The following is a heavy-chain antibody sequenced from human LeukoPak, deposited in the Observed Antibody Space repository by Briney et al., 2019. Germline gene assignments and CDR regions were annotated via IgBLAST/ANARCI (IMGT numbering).Heavy chain of an antibody. Sequence: ASVKVSCKASGYTFTGYYMHWVRQAPGQGLEWMGWINPNSGGTNYAQKFQGRVTMTRDTSISTAYMELSRLRSDDTAVYYCARANDYGDSFGAFDIWGQGTMVTVSS. CDR2: INPNSGGT. J-gene: IGHJ3*02. D-gene: IGHD4-17*01. V-gene: IGHV1-2*02. CDR3: ARANDYGDSFGAFDI. CDR1: GYTFTGYY.